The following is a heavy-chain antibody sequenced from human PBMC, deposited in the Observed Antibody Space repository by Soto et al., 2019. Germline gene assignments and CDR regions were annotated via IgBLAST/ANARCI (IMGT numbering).Heavy chain of an antibody. J-gene: IGHJ5*02. CDR3: AKGKSSSYPIWFDP. CDR2: ISGSGGST. Sequence: EVQLLESGGGLVQPGGSLRLSCAASGFTFSSYAMSWVRQAPGKGLEWVSAISGSGGSTYYADSVKGRFTISRDNSKNTLSLPMNSLRAADTAVYYCAKGKSSSYPIWFDPWGQGTLVTASS. D-gene: IGHD2-15*01. V-gene: IGHV3-23*01. CDR1: GFTFSSYA.